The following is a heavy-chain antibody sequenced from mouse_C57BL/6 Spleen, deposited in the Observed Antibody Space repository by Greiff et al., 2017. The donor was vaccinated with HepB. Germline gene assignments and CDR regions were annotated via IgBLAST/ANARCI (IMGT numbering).Heavy chain of an antibody. Sequence: DVMLVESGGGLVKPGGSLKLSCAASGFTFSSYAMSWVRQTPEKRLEWVATISDGGSYTYYPDNVKGRFTISRDNAKNNLYLQMSHLKSEDTAMYYCARVEDYGGWYFDVWGTGTTVTVSS. V-gene: IGHV5-4*03. CDR1: GFTFSSYA. J-gene: IGHJ1*03. CDR2: ISDGGSYT. CDR3: ARVEDYGGWYFDV. D-gene: IGHD1-1*01.